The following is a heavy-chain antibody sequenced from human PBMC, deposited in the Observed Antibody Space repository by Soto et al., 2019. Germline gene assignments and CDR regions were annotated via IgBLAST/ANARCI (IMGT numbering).Heavy chain of an antibody. D-gene: IGHD1-1*01. V-gene: IGHV1-18*01. J-gene: IGHJ4*02. CDR2: ISDHNGNT. CDR3: ARGRYGDY. Sequence: QVHLVQSGAEVKKPGASVKVSCKASGYTFTSYGITWVRQAPGQGLEWMGWISDHNGNTDYAQKVQGRVIVTRDTSTSTAYMELRSLRSDDTAVYYCARGRYGDYWGQGALVTVSS. CDR1: GYTFTSYG.